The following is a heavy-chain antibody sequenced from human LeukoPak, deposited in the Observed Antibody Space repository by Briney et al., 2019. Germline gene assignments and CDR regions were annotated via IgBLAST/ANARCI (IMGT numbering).Heavy chain of an antibody. CDR3: AREPMVRGVYPVLYMDV. J-gene: IGHJ6*03. Sequence: SETLSLTCTVSGGSIRSYYWSWIRQPPGKGLEWIGDIFYSGYTNYNPSLKSRVSISVDTSKNQFSLRLSSVTAADTAAYYCAREPMVRGVYPVLYMDVWGKGTTITVSS. D-gene: IGHD3-10*01. CDR2: IFYSGYT. CDR1: GGSIRSYY. V-gene: IGHV4-59*01.